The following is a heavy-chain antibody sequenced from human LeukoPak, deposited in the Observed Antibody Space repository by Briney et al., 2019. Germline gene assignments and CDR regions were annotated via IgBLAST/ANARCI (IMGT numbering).Heavy chain of an antibody. D-gene: IGHD1-26*01. CDR1: GGSFSGYY. CDR2: INHSGST. CDR3: ARTPYSGSHFDY. J-gene: IGHJ4*02. V-gene: IGHV4-34*01. Sequence: SETLSLTCAVYGGSFSGYYWSWIRQPPGKGLEWIGEINHSGSTNYNPSLKSRVTKSVDTSKNQFSLKLSSVTAADTAVYYCARTPYSGSHFDYWGQGTLVTVSS.